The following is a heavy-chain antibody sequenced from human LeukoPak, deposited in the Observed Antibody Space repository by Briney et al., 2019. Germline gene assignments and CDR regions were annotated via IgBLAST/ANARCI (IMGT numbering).Heavy chain of an antibody. CDR3: ARGRYYYDSSGYYY. Sequence: GRSLRLSCAASGFTFSSYAMHWVRQAPGKGLEWVADISYDGSNKYYADSVKGRFTISRDNSKNTLYLQMNSLRAEDTAVYYCARGRYYYDSSGYYYWGQGTLVTVSS. CDR1: GFTFSSYA. V-gene: IGHV3-30-3*01. J-gene: IGHJ4*02. D-gene: IGHD3-22*01. CDR2: ISYDGSNK.